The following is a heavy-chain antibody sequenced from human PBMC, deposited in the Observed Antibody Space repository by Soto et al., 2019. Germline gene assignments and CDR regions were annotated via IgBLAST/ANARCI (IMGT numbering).Heavy chain of an antibody. V-gene: IGHV5-10-1*01. CDR3: ARGEGITTFGVYGFDV. D-gene: IGHD3-3*01. CDR1: GYRFTSHW. CDR2: TDPSDSFT. Sequence: GESLKISCQGSGYRFTSHWISWLRQMPGKGLEWMGRTDPSDSFTQYNPSFQGHVTISGDKSLSTAYLQWSSLKASDTAIYYCARGEGITTFGVYGFDVWGQGASVTVSS. J-gene: IGHJ6*02.